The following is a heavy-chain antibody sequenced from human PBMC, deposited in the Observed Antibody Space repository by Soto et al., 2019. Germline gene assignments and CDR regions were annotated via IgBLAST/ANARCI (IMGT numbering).Heavy chain of an antibody. D-gene: IGHD3-10*01. CDR2: INPILSMS. J-gene: IGHJ4*02. CDR1: GDTFTFYS. V-gene: IGHV1-69*02. CDR3: ASSYGSGYRAFDY. Sequence: QVQLVQSGAEVKKPGSSVRVSCKASGDTFTFYSINWVRQAPGLGLEWMGRINPILSMSNYAQRFQGRVTMTADKSTSTVYMALSSLRSEDTAMYYCASSYGSGYRAFDYWGQGALVTVSS.